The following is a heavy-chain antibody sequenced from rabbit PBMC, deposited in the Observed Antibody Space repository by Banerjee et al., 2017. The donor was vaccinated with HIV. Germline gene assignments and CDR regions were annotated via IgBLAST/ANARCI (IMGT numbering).Heavy chain of an antibody. CDR2: INTSSGNI. CDR1: GFDFSTST. Sequence: QSLEESGGDLVKPGASLTLTCTASGFDFSTSTMCWVRQAPGKGLEWIACINTSSGNIVYASWAKGRFTVSKTSSTTVTLQMTSLTAADTATYFCARDLAGAIGWNFNLWGPGTLVTVS. V-gene: IGHV1S40*01. J-gene: IGHJ4*01. D-gene: IGHD4-1*01. CDR3: ARDLAGAIGWNFNL.